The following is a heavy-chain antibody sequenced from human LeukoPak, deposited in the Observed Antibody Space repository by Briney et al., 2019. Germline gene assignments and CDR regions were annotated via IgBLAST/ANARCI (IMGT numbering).Heavy chain of an antibody. CDR2: IYYSGST. D-gene: IGHD1-26*01. CDR3: ARAVYSGSYWD. CDR1: GGSISSYY. J-gene: IGHJ4*02. V-gene: IGHV4-59*01. Sequence: PSETLSLTCTVSGGSISSYYWSWIRQPPGKGLEWIGYIYYSGSTNYNPSLKSRVTISVDTSKNQFSLKLSSVTAADTAVYYCARAVYSGSYWDWGQGTLVTVSS.